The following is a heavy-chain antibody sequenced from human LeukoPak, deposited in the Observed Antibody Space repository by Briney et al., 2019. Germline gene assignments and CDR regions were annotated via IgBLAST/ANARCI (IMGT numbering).Heavy chain of an antibody. D-gene: IGHD3-10*01. CDR3: AKGHYSGSGRWAPYFDL. Sequence: GGSLRLSCAASGFNIATYGMAWVRQAPGKGLEWVSAIRASGESVYYADFVKGRFTISKDNSKDTLYLQMNSLRAEDTALYYCAKGHYSGSGRWAPYFDLWGPGTMVTVSS. J-gene: IGHJ4*02. CDR1: GFNIATYG. V-gene: IGHV3-23*01. CDR2: IRASGESV.